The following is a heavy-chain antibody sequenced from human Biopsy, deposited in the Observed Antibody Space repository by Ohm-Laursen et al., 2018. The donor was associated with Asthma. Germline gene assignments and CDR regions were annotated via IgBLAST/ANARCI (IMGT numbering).Heavy chain of an antibody. CDR3: ARTYYDFLTGQVNDAFAL. V-gene: IGHV1-3*01. D-gene: IGHD3-9*01. CDR2: INAGDGNT. Sequence: SVKVSCNASGYTFIHFAIHWVRQAPGQRLERMGWINAGDGNTKYSQKFQGRVTITRDTSASTAYMDLRSLRSEDTAMYYCARTYYDFLTGQVNDAFALWGQGTMVTVSS. CDR1: GYTFIHFA. J-gene: IGHJ3*01.